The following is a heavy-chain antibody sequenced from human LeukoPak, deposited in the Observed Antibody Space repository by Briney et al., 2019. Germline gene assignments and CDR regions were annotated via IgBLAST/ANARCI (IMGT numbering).Heavy chain of an antibody. CDR2: ITSSGTYI. J-gene: IGHJ3*02. V-gene: IGHV3-21*04. D-gene: IGHD3-10*01. CDR3: ARRVAGESRAFDI. Sequence: GGSLRLSCAASGFTFTRFNMNWVRQAPGKGLELVSSITSSGTYIYYADSVKGRFTISRDNAKNSLYLQMNSLRAEDTAVYYCARRVAGESRAFDIWGQGTMVTVSS. CDR1: GFTFTRFN.